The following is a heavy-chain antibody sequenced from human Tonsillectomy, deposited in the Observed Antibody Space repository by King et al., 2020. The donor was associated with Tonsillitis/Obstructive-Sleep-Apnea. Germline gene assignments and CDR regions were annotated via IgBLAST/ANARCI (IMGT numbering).Heavy chain of an antibody. V-gene: IGHV3-33*01. CDR1: GFTFSTYG. CDR3: ARATNLVWYALATAVDY. CDR2: IWYDGGNK. Sequence: VQLVESGGGVVQPGRSLRLSCAASGFTFSTYGMHWVRQAPGKGLEWVTVIWYDGGNKDYADSVKGRFTISRDNSKNTLYLQMDSLRAEDTAVYYCARATNLVWYALATAVDYWGQGTLVTVSS. J-gene: IGHJ4*02. D-gene: IGHD3-3*02.